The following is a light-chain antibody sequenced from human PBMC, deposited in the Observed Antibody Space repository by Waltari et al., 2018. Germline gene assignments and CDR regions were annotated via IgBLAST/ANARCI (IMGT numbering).Light chain of an antibody. Sequence: EIGLTQSPGTLSLSPGERATLSCRTSQSISSSYLAWYQQKPGQAPRLLIYGGSSRATDIPDMFSGSGSGTDFTLTVSRLEPEDFAVYYCQQYGSSPRTFGQGTKVEIK. J-gene: IGKJ1*01. CDR2: GGS. V-gene: IGKV3-20*01. CDR1: QSISSSY. CDR3: QQYGSSPRT.